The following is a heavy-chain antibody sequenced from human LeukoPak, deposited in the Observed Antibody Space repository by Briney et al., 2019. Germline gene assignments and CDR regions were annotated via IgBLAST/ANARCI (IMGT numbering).Heavy chain of an antibody. D-gene: IGHD6-19*01. J-gene: IGHJ4*02. V-gene: IGHV4-39*07. CDR3: ARTSSSGLVGGYYFDY. CDR2: IHHSGST. Sequence: SETLSLTCTVSGGSISNTFYYWGWIRQPPGKGLQWIGSIHHSGSTYYNPSLKSRVTISVDTSKNQFSLKLSSVTAADTAVYYCARTSSSGLVGGYYFDYWGQGTLVTVSS. CDR1: GGSISNTFYY.